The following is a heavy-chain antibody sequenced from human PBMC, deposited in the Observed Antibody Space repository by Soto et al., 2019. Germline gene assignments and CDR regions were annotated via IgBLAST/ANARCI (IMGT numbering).Heavy chain of an antibody. CDR2: FDPEDGET. V-gene: IGHV1-24*01. J-gene: IGHJ4*02. D-gene: IGHD6-19*01. Sequence: ASVKVSCKVSGYTLTELSMHWVRQAPGKGLEWMGGFDPEDGETIYAQKFQGRVTMTEDTSTDTAYMELSSLRSEDTAVYYCATGSRGIQPTRSIAVAPFDYWGQGTLVTVSS. CDR3: ATGSRGIQPTRSIAVAPFDY. CDR1: GYTLTELS.